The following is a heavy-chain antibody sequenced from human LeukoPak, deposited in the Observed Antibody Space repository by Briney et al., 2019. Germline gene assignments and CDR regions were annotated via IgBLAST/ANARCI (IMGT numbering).Heavy chain of an antibody. J-gene: IGHJ4*02. D-gene: IGHD4-23*01. V-gene: IGHV4-34*01. CDR1: GGSFSGYY. CDR2: INHSGST. Sequence: SETLSLTCAVYGGSFSGYYWSWIRQPPGKGLEWIEEINHSGSTNYNPSLKSRVTISVDTSKNQFSLKLSSVTAADTAVYYCAGRYYGGMKFDYWGQGTLVTVSS. CDR3: AGRYYGGMKFDY.